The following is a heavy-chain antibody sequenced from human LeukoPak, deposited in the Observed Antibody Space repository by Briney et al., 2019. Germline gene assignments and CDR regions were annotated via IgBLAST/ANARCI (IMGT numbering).Heavy chain of an antibody. CDR1: GFTFSSYE. J-gene: IGHJ4*02. CDR2: ISSSGSTR. D-gene: IGHD2-15*01. Sequence: GGSLRLSCAASGFTFSSYEMNWVRQAPGKGLEWVSYISSSGSTRYYADSVKGRFTISRDNAKKSLFLQMNSLRAEDTAVYYCARQGGGGISLDCWGQGTLVTVSS. V-gene: IGHV3-48*03. CDR3: ARQGGGGISLDC.